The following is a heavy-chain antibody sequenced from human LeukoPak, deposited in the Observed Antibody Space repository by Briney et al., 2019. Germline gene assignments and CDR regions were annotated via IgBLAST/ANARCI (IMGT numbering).Heavy chain of an antibody. CDR1: GGSISSSSYY. V-gene: IGHV4-39*07. CDR2: IYYSGST. CDR3: ARVGSSSSWTGYYFDY. Sequence: SETLSLTCTVSGGSISSSSYYWGWIRQPSGKGLEWIGSIYYSGSTYYNPSLKSRVTISVDTSKNQFSLKLSSVTAADTAVYYCARVGSSSSWTGYYFDYWGQGTLVTVSS. J-gene: IGHJ4*02. D-gene: IGHD6-13*01.